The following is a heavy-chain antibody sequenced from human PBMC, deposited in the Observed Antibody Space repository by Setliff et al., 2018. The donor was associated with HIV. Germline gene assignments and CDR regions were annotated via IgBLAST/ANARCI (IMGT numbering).Heavy chain of an antibody. CDR3: ARDRLSAFDP. Sequence: SETLSLTCTVSGGSISSASYCWSWIRQPAGKGLEWIGHIYSSGSTNYNPSLKSRVTISVDRSKNQSSLKLSSVTAADTAVYYCARDRLSAFDPWGQGTLVTVSS. D-gene: IGHD3-16*01. J-gene: IGHJ5*02. CDR2: IYSSGST. V-gene: IGHV4-61*09. CDR1: GGSISSASYC.